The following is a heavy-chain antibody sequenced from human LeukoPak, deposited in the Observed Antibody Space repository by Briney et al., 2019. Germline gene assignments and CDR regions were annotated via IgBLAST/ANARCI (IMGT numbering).Heavy chain of an antibody. Sequence: PSETLSPTCAVYGGSFSGYYGSWIRQPPGKGLEWIGEINHSGSTNYNPSLKSRVTISVDTSKNQFSLKLSSVTAADTAVYYCARVPPPYYYDSSGYFDYWGQGTLVTVSS. CDR2: INHSGST. D-gene: IGHD3-22*01. CDR3: ARVPPPYYYDSSGYFDY. J-gene: IGHJ4*02. CDR1: GGSFSGYY. V-gene: IGHV4-34*01.